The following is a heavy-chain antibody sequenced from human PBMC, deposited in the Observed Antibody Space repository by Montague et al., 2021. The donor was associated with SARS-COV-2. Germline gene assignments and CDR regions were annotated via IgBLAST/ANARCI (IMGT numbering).Heavy chain of an antibody. D-gene: IGHD3-22*01. CDR3: ARAHLSVSMIVVVFTSASYYLDY. J-gene: IGHJ4*02. CDR2: IKQSGST. Sequence: SETLSLTCGVYGGSFGDDHWSWIRQPPGKGLEWIGDIKQSGSTNYNPSLKSRVTISIDTSKNQFSLKLTSVTAADTAVYFCARAHLSVSMIVVVFTSASYYLDYGGREPSSPSPQ. V-gene: IGHV4-34*01. CDR1: GGSFGDDH.